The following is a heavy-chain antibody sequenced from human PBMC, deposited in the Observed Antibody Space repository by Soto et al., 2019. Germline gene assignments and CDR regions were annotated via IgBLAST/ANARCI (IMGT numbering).Heavy chain of an antibody. CDR2: ISGSGDST. D-gene: IGHD3-10*01. CDR3: AKALYGGFTY. Sequence: EGRLWESGGGLVQPGGSLRLSCAASGFTFSVYAMSWVRQAPGKGLEWVSGISGSGDSTHYADSVKGRFTVSRENSKSMLYLQTNRLRAEDTAIYYCAKALYGGFTYWGQGNLVTVSS. V-gene: IGHV3-23*01. CDR1: GFTFSVYA. J-gene: IGHJ4*02.